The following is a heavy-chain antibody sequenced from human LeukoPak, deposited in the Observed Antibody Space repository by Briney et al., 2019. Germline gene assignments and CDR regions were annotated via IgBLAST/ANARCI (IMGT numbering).Heavy chain of an antibody. J-gene: IGHJ4*02. Sequence: QASETLSLTCSVSGDSISRGSYYWGWIRQPPGKGLEWIGSIYYSGSTYYNPSLKSRLTISVDTSKNQFSLKLSSVTAADTAVYYCARSRRGVQIRFLDQKDYYFDYWGQGTLVTVSS. CDR2: IYYSGST. CDR1: GDSISRGSYY. CDR3: ARSRRGVQIRFLDQKDYYFDY. V-gene: IGHV4-39*07. D-gene: IGHD3-3*01.